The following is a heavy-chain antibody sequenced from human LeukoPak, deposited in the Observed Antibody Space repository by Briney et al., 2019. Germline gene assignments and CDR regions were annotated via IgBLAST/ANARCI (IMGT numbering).Heavy chain of an antibody. CDR3: AWGEFDGGVYFDY. Sequence: SETLSLTCAVSGGSISSSYWWSWVRQSPGKGLEWIGEIYHSGSTNYNPSLKSRVTISVDKSKNHFSLKLSSVTAADTAVYYCAWGEFDGGVYFDYWGQGTLVTVSS. CDR1: GGSISSSYW. J-gene: IGHJ4*02. CDR2: IYHSGST. D-gene: IGHD3-16*01. V-gene: IGHV4-4*02.